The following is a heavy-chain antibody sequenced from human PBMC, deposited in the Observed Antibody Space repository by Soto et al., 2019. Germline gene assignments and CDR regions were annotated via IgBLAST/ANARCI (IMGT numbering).Heavy chain of an antibody. CDR1: GGSISSSSYY. V-gene: IGHV4-39*01. Sequence: SETLSLTCTVSGGSISSSSYYWGWIRQPPGKGLEWIGSIYYSGSTYYNPSLKSRVTISVDTSKNQFSLKLSSVTAADTAVYYCATGRFYYYYSGGYYYYFYSWXQGXQVXVSS. D-gene: IGHD3-22*01. CDR2: IYYSGST. CDR3: ATGRFYYYYSGGYYYYFYS. J-gene: IGHJ4*02.